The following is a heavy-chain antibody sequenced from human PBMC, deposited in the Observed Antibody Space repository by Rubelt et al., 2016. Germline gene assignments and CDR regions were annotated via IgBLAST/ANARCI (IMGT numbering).Heavy chain of an antibody. J-gene: IGHJ3*02. CDR3: AREVYCGGDCYSEDAFDI. V-gene: IGHV4-59*01. CDR2: GST. Sequence: GSTNYNPSLKSRVTISVDTSKNPFSLKLSSVTAADTAVYYCAREVYCGGDCYSEDAFDIWGQGTMVTVSS. D-gene: IGHD2-21*02.